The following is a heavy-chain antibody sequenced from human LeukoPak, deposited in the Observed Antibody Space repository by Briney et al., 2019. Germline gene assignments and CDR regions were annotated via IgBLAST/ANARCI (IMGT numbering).Heavy chain of an antibody. CDR1: GFSFRSYS. D-gene: IGHD6-6*01. V-gene: IGHV3-48*01. CDR2: ISSSSSTT. Sequence: GGSLRLSCAASGFSFRSYSMNWFRQAPGKGLEWVSYISSSSSTTYYADAVKGRFTIFTDNAKNSPYLHMNSLIAEDAAGYYYARDEGYSSSSAYWGQGTLVTVSS. J-gene: IGHJ4*02. CDR3: ARDEGYSSSSAY.